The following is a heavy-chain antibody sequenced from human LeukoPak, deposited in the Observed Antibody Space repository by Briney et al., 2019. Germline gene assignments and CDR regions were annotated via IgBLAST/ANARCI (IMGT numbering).Heavy chain of an antibody. Sequence: GGSPRLSCAASGFTFSSYWMSWVRQAPGKGLEWVANIKQDGSEKYYVDSVKGRFTISRDNAKNSLYLQMNSLRAEDTAVYYCARIPKGSGWTFDYWGQGTLVTLSS. V-gene: IGHV3-7*05. CDR2: IKQDGSEK. D-gene: IGHD6-19*01. J-gene: IGHJ4*02. CDR3: ARIPKGSGWTFDY. CDR1: GFTFSSYW.